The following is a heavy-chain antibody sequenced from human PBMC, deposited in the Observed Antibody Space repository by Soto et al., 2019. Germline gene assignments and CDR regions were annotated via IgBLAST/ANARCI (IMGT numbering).Heavy chain of an antibody. D-gene: IGHD2-8*01. Sequence: PGGSLRLSCAASGFTFSTYAMSWVRQAPGKGLEWVSAISGSGGSTYYADPVKGRYTISRDNSKNTLYLQMNSLRAEDTAVYYCAKGSYCTNGICYNYWGQGTLVTVSS. CDR3: AKGSYCTNGICYNY. J-gene: IGHJ4*02. CDR2: ISGSGGST. V-gene: IGHV3-23*01. CDR1: GFTFSTYA.